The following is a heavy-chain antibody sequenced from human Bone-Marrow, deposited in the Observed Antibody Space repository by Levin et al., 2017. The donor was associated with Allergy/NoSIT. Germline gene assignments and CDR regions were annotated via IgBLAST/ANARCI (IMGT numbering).Heavy chain of an antibody. D-gene: IGHD6-25*01. CDR2: INPNSGGT. Sequence: ASVKVSCKASGYTFIDYYIHWVRQAPGQGLEWMGWINPNSGGTEYAQKFQDRVTLARDTSISTVYLYISSLRSDDTAMYYCASLSGWYNHWGQGSLVTVSS. V-gene: IGHV1-2*02. CDR1: GYTFIDYY. CDR3: ASLSGWYNH. J-gene: IGHJ5*02.